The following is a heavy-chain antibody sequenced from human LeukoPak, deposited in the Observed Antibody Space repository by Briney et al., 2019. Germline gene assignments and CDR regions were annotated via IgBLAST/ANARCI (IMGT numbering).Heavy chain of an antibody. CDR1: GTSFSRFY. J-gene: IGHJ3*02. CDR2: IYYSGST. V-gene: IGHV4-30-4*08. Sequence: SETLSLTCAVYGTSFSRFYWSWIRQTPGRGLEWIGYIYYSGSTYYNPSLKSRVTISVDTSKNQFSLKLSSVTAADTAVYYCARDSVTTDAFDIWGQGTMVTVSS. CDR3: ARDSVTTDAFDI. D-gene: IGHD4-17*01.